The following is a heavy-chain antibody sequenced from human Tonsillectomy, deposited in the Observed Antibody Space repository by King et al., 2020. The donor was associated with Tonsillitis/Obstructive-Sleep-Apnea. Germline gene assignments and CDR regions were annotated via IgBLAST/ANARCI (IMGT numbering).Heavy chain of an antibody. V-gene: IGHV3-7*04. D-gene: IGHD3-3*01. CDR3: ARGRYYDFWSGNDAFDI. Sequence: VQLVESGGGLVQPGGSLRLSCAASGFTFSSYWTSWVRQAPGKGLEWVANIKQDGSEKYYVDSVKGRFTISRDNAKNSLYLQMNSLRAEDTAVYYCARGRYYDFWSGNDAFDIWGQGTMVTVSS. J-gene: IGHJ3*02. CDR1: GFTFSSYW. CDR2: IKQDGSEK.